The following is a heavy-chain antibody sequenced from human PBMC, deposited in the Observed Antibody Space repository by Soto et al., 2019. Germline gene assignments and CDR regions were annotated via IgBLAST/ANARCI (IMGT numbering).Heavy chain of an antibody. Sequence: QVQLVESGGGVVQPGRSLRLSCAASGFTFSSYGMHWVRQAPGKGLEWVAVISYDGSNKYYADSVKGRFTISRDNSKNTLYLQMNSPRAEDTVVYYCAKDVFMAARGPYYGMDVWGQGTTFTVSS. V-gene: IGHV3-30*18. J-gene: IGHJ6*02. D-gene: IGHD6-6*01. CDR3: AKDVFMAARGPYYGMDV. CDR2: ISYDGSNK. CDR1: GFTFSSYG.